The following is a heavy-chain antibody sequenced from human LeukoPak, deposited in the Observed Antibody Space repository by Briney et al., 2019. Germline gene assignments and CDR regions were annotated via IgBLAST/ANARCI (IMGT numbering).Heavy chain of an antibody. V-gene: IGHV3-30*02. D-gene: IGHD1-26*01. J-gene: IGHJ4*02. CDR1: GFIFSSYG. Sequence: TGGSLRLSGAASGFIFSSYGMSWVRQAPGKGLEWVAFTRSDGSGEYYTDSVKGRFTISRDNSKNTLYLQMNSLRVEDTAVYYCGKHDSASDYWGQGTLVTVSS. CDR2: TRSDGSGE. CDR3: GKHDSASDY.